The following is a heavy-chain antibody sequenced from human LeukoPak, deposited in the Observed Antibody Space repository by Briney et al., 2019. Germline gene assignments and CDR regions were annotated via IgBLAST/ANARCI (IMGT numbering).Heavy chain of an antibody. J-gene: IGHJ5*02. D-gene: IGHD5-18*01. Sequence: GRSLRLSCAASGFTFSSHGMHWVRQAPGKGLEWVALIWYDGGKKNYADSVKGRFTISRDDSKSTLYLQINSLRAEDTAVYYCAKDLSYGSNWFDPWGQGTLVTVSS. CDR2: IWYDGGKK. V-gene: IGHV3-33*06. CDR3: AKDLSYGSNWFDP. CDR1: GFTFSSHG.